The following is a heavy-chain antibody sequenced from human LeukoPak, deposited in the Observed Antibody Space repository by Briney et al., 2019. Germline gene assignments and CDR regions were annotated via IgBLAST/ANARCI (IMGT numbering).Heavy chain of an antibody. CDR1: GYTFTSYY. CDR3: ARDLITMVRGVIRYYGMDV. Sequence: ASVKVSCKASGYTFTSYYMHWVRQAPGQGLEWMGIIYPSGGSTSYAQKFQGRVTMTRDTSTSTVYMELSSLRSEDTAVYYCARDLITMVRGVIRYYGMDVWGKGTTVTVSS. J-gene: IGHJ6*04. CDR2: IYPSGGST. V-gene: IGHV1-46*01. D-gene: IGHD3-10*01.